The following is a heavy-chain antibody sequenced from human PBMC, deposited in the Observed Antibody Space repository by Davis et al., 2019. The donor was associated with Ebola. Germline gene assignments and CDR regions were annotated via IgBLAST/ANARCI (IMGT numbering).Heavy chain of an antibody. CDR2: ISAYNGNT. CDR1: GGTFSSYA. CDR3: ARDGYLELVRPNYYYYGMDV. V-gene: IGHV1-18*01. D-gene: IGHD6-6*01. Sequence: AASVKVSCKASGGTFSSYAISWVRQAPGQGLEWMGWISAYNGNTNYAQKLQGRVTMTTDTSTSTAYMELRSLRSDDTAVYYCARDGYLELVRPNYYYYGMDVWGKGTTVTVSS. J-gene: IGHJ6*04.